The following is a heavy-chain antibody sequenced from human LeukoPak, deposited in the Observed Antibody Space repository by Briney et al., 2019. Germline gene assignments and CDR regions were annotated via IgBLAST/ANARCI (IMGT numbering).Heavy chain of an antibody. D-gene: IGHD3-22*01. CDR2: IRYDGSNK. V-gene: IGHV3-30*02. CDR1: EFTFSSYG. CDR3: AKAIYYDSSGYSDY. J-gene: IGHJ4*02. Sequence: PGGSLRLSCAASEFTFSSYGIHWVRQAPGKGLEWVAFIRYDGSNKYYADSVKGRFTISRDNSKNTLYLQMNSLRAEDTAVYYCAKAIYYDSSGYSDYWGQGTLVTVSS.